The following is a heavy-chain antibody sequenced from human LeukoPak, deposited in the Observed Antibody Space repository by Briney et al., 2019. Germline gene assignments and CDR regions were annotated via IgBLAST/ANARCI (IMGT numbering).Heavy chain of an antibody. CDR1: GYTFINYA. Sequence: ASVKVSCKASGYTFINYAISWVRQAPGQGLEWMGWISAHNGDTNYARKFRGRVTLTTDTPTSTAYMELRSLKSDDTAVYYCARDQKRVVGVIDYWGQGTLVTVSS. J-gene: IGHJ4*02. D-gene: IGHD1-26*01. CDR3: ARDQKRVVGVIDY. V-gene: IGHV1-18*01. CDR2: ISAHNGDT.